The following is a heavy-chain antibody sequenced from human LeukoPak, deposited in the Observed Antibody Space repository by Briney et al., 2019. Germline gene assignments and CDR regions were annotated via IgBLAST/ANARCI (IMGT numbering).Heavy chain of an antibody. CDR2: ISSSGHTI. Sequence: PGGSLTLSCAASGFTFSDSYMSWIRQAPGEGLDWLACISSSGHTIYYAESVRGRFTISRDNAKNSLYLKLNSLRPEDTDVYYCAQTGSNNYFDSWGQGTLVTVSS. CDR3: AQTGSNNYFDS. V-gene: IGHV3-11*01. CDR1: GFTFSDSY. D-gene: IGHD2-15*01. J-gene: IGHJ5*01.